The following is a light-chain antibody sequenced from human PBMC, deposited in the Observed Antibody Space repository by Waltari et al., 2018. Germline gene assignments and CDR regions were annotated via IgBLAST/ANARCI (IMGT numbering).Light chain of an antibody. J-gene: IGKJ1*01. Sequence: IVLTQSPGTLSLSPGERATLSCRASQSVSKSLAWYQQKVGQPPRLLIHDASTRATGIPDRFIGSGFGTDFSLTISRLEPEDFAVYYCQKYGTLPATFGQGTKVEI. CDR2: DAS. V-gene: IGKV3-20*01. CDR3: QKYGTLPAT. CDR1: QSVSKS.